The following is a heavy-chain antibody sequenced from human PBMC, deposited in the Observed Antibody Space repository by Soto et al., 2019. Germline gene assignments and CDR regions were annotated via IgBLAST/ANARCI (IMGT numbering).Heavy chain of an antibody. CDR1: GFTFDDYA. Sequence: VQLVESGGGLVQPGRSLRLSCAASGFTFDDYAMHWVRQAPGKGLEWVSGISWNSGSIGYADSVKGRFTISRDNAKNSLYLQMNSLRAEDTALYYCAKEGDAFDIWGQGTMVTVSS. J-gene: IGHJ3*02. CDR2: ISWNSGSI. CDR3: AKEGDAFDI. V-gene: IGHV3-9*01.